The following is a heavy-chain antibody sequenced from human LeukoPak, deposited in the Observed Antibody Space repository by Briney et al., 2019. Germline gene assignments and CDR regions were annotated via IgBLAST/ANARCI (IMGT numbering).Heavy chain of an antibody. CDR2: ISAYNGNT. CDR1: GYTFTSYG. J-gene: IGHJ6*03. V-gene: IGHV1-18*01. Sequence: ASVKVSCKASGYTFTSYGISWVRQAPGQGLEWMGWISAYNGNTNYAQKLQGRVTMTTDTSTSTAYMELSSLRSEDTAVYYCARRRSDYYYYYYMDVWGKGTTVTVSS. CDR3: ARRRSDYYYYYYMDV. D-gene: IGHD3-10*01.